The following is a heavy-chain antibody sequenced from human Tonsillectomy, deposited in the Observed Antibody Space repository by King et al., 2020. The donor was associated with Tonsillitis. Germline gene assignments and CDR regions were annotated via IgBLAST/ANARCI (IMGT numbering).Heavy chain of an antibody. CDR3: ARERYTGSYNVGMDV. CDR2: ISFDGSNK. D-gene: IGHD1-26*01. J-gene: IGHJ6*02. V-gene: IGHV3-30*04. CDR1: GFTFSIYA. Sequence: QVQLVESGGGVVQPGRSLRLSCAASGFTFSIYAMNWVRQAPGKGLEWVVVISFDGSNKYYADSVKGRFTISRDNSKNTLYLQMNSLRAEDTAVYYCARERYTGSYNVGMDVWGQGTTVTVSS.